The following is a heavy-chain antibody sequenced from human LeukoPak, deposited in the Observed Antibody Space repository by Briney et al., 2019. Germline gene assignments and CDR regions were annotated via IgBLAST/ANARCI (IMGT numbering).Heavy chain of an antibody. CDR2: IYPSGST. Sequence: SETLSLTCTVSGSSISTYYWSWIRQPAGKGLEWIGRIYPSGSTNYNPSLKSRVTMSAGTSKNQFSLKLSSVTAADTAVYYCARAPYGSGANWFDLWGQGTLVTVSS. J-gene: IGHJ5*02. V-gene: IGHV4-4*07. CDR1: GSSISTYY. CDR3: ARAPYGSGANWFDL. D-gene: IGHD3-10*01.